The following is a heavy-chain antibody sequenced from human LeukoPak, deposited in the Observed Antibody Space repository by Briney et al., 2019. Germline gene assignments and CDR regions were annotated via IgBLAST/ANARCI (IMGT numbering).Heavy chain of an antibody. D-gene: IGHD6-19*01. V-gene: IGHV6-1*01. CDR2: TYQRSKWYN. CDR3: ARSPSPYSSGWYFDY. Sequence: SQTLSLTCAISGDSVSINSAAWNWIRQSPSRGLEWLGRTYQRSKWYNDYAVSVKSRITINPDISKNQFSLQLNSVTPEDTAVYYRARSPSPYSSGWYFDYWGQGTLVTVSS. CDR1: GDSVSINSAA. J-gene: IGHJ4*02.